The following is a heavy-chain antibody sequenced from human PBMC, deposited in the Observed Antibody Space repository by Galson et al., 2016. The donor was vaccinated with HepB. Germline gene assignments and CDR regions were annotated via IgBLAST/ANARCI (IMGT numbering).Heavy chain of an antibody. CDR2: TSFDGSDK. V-gene: IGHV3-30*19. D-gene: IGHD1-1*01. CDR3: ARDTGWNDQFDY. CDR1: GFIFSNYG. Sequence: SLRLSCAGSGFIFSNYGLHWVRQAPGKGLEWVAVTSFDGSDKYYTDSVKGRFTVSRDNSRNTLFLQMSSLRAEDTAVYYCARDTGWNDQFDYWGQGTLVTVSS. J-gene: IGHJ4*02.